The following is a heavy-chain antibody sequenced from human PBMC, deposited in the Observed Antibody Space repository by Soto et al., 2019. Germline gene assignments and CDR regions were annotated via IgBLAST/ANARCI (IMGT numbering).Heavy chain of an antibody. D-gene: IGHD2-2*03. CDR3: AKDSTPSVLGSSFDY. CDR2: ISGSAGTT. CDR1: GFTFSSHA. V-gene: IGHV3-23*01. J-gene: IGHJ4*02. Sequence: PGGSLRLSCAASGFTFSSHAMSWVRQAPGKGLEWVSGISGSAGTTNYADSVKGRFTISRDNSRNTVYLQMNSLRVEDTAVYYCAKDSTPSVLGSSFDYWGQGTLVTVFS.